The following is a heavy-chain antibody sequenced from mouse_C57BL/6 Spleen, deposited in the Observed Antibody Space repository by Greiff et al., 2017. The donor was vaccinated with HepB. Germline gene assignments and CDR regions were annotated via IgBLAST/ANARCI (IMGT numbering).Heavy chain of an antibody. V-gene: IGHV5-17*01. CDR1: GFTFSDYG. J-gene: IGHJ4*01. CDR2: ISSGSSTI. CDR3: ARSWVHYAMDY. Sequence: EVQLKESGGGLVKPGGSLKLSCAASGFTFSDYGMHWVRQAPEKGLEWVAYISSGSSTIYYADTVKGRFTISRDNAKNTLFLQMTSLRSEDTAMYYCARSWVHYAMDYWGQGTSVTVSS. D-gene: IGHD4-1*01.